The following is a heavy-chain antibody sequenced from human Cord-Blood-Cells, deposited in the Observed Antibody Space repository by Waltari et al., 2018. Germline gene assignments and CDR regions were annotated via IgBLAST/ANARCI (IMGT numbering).Heavy chain of an antibody. J-gene: IGHJ4*02. CDR2: INHSGST. Sequence: QVQLQQWGAGLLKPSETLSLTCAVHGGSFSGYYWIWLRQPPGKGLEWIGEINHSGSTNYNPSLKSRVTISVDTSKNQFSLKLSSVTAADTAVYYCARGLMLKGGGIPYWGQGTLVTVSS. CDR1: GGSFSGYY. CDR3: ARGLMLKGGGIPY. V-gene: IGHV4-34*01. D-gene: IGHD3-16*01.